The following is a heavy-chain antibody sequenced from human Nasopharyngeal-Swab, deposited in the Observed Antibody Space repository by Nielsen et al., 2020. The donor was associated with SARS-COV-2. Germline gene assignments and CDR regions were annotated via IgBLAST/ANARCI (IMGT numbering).Heavy chain of an antibody. CDR2: IHTSGTYT. V-gene: IGHV3-11*06. Sequence: GESLKISCTASGFTFSTYWMRWIRQAPGKGLEWVSYIHTSGTYTDYADSVKGRFTISRDNAKNSLYLQMNTLRTEDTAVYYCARGHYGLDVWGQGTTVTVSS. CDR3: ARGHYGLDV. J-gene: IGHJ6*02. CDR1: GFTFSTYW.